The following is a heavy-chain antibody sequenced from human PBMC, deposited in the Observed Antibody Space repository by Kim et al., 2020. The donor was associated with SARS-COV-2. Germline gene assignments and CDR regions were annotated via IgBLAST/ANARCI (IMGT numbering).Heavy chain of an antibody. D-gene: IGHD3-9*01. Sequence: GGSLRLSCTASGFTFGDYAMSWVRQAPGKGLEWVGFIRSKAYGGTTEYAASVKGRFTISRDDSKSIAYLQMNSLKTEDTAVYYCTSQYYDILTGYPIWGQGTMVTVSS. CDR2: IRSKAYGGTT. CDR1: GFTFGDYA. V-gene: IGHV3-49*04. J-gene: IGHJ3*02. CDR3: TSQYYDILTGYPI.